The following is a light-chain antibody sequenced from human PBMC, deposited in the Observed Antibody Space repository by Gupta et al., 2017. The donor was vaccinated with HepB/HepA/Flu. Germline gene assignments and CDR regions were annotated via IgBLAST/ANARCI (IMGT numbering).Light chain of an antibody. J-gene: IGKJ5*01. CDR2: GTS. CDR3: QQYGNSPLT. Sequence: DIVLTQSPGTLSLSPGEKATLSCRASQSASSSYLAWYQQKPGQAPRLLIYGTSSRATGIPDRFSGSGSGADFTLTISRLEPEDFAVYYCQQYGNSPLTFGQGTRLEIK. CDR1: QSASSSY. V-gene: IGKV3-20*01.